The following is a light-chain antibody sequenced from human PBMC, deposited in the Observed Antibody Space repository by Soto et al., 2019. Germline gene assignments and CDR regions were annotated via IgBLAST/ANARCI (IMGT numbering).Light chain of an antibody. J-gene: IGLJ1*01. CDR3: SSYTSSSNLYV. V-gene: IGLV2-14*03. CDR2: DVS. Sequence: QSALTQPASVSGSPGQSITFSCTGTSSDVGGYNYVSWYQHHPGKAPKLIIYDVSNRPSGVSNRFSASKSGNTASLTISGLQAEDEADYYCSSYTSSSNLYVFGTGTKVTVL. CDR1: SSDVGGYNY.